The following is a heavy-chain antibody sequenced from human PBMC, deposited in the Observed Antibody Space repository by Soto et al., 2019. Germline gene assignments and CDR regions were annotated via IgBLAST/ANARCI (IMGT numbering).Heavy chain of an antibody. CDR1: TETFNNYG. J-gene: IGHJ5*02. CDR3: ARRGQKNVSTAIGL. Sequence: ASVKVSCKGSTETFNNYGSAWVSQAPRQGLEWMGWISTYNGNTNTYHKKRFQGRFTMTSDSASNTAYMELRSLTPDDTAVYYCARRGQKNVSTAIGLWGQGTLVTVSS. CDR2: ISTYNGNTNT. V-gene: IGHV1-18*04.